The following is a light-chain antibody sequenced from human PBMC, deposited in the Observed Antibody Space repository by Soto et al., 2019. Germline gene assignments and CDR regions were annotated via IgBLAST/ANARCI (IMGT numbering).Light chain of an antibody. Sequence: QSALTQPASVSGSPGQSITISCTGTASDVGDHNYVSWYQQHPGKAPKFMIYDVSNRPSGVSDRFSGSKSGNSASLSPSGLQPEVEAEYYSSSYTSSITCVFGGGTKLTVL. V-gene: IGLV2-14*01. CDR3: SSYTSSITCV. CDR1: ASDVGDHNY. CDR2: DVS. J-gene: IGLJ3*02.